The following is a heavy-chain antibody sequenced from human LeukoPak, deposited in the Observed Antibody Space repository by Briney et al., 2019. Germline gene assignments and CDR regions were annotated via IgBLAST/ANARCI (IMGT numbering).Heavy chain of an antibody. D-gene: IGHD7-27*01. V-gene: IGHV3-15*01. CDR3: TTQIQKLGPEGGLDAFDI. Sequence: GGSLRLSCAASGFTFSNAWMSWVRQAPGKGLEWVGRIKSKTDGGTTDYAAPVKGRFTISRDDSKNTLYLQMNSLKTEDTAVYYCTTQIQKLGPEGGLDAFDIWGQGTMVTVSS. J-gene: IGHJ3*02. CDR1: GFTFSNAW. CDR2: IKSKTDGGTT.